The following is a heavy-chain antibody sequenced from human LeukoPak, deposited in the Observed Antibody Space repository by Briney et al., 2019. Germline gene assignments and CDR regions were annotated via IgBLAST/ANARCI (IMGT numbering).Heavy chain of an antibody. Sequence: SQTLSLTCAISGDSVSSNSAAWNWIRQSPSRGLEWLGRTYYRSKWYNDYAVSVKSRITINPDTSKNQFSLQLNSVTPEDTAVYYCARGGARYYYGSGNEWWFDPWGQGTLVTVSS. CDR2: TYYRSKWYN. CDR3: ARGGARYYYGSGNEWWFDP. V-gene: IGHV6-1*01. J-gene: IGHJ5*02. CDR1: GDSVSSNSAA. D-gene: IGHD3-10*01.